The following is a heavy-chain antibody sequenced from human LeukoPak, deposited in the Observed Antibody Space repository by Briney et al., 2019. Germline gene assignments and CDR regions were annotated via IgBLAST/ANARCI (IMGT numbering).Heavy chain of an antibody. CDR1: GFTFGSSA. V-gene: IGHV3-23*01. D-gene: IGHD3-16*01. Sequence: GGSLRLSCAASGFTFGSSAMSWVRQAPGKGLEWVSGIPSSGPVTYYADSVKGRFTISRDNSKNTLYLQMNSLTAEDTGVYYCANRVAQHDSWGQGTLVTVSS. J-gene: IGHJ5*02. CDR2: IPSSGPVT. CDR3: ANRVAQHDS.